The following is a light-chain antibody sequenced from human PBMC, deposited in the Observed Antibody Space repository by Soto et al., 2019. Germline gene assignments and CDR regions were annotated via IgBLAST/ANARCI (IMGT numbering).Light chain of an antibody. CDR3: AAWDDSLTGRV. V-gene: IGLV1-44*01. CDR1: SSKIGSNT. CDR2: SNN. Sequence: QSVLTQPPSASGTPGQRVTISCSGSSSKIGSNTVNWYHQLPGTATKLLIYSNNQRPSGVRDRFSGSKSGTSASLAISGLQSEYGADYYCAAWDDSLTGRVFGTGTKLTVL. J-gene: IGLJ1*01.